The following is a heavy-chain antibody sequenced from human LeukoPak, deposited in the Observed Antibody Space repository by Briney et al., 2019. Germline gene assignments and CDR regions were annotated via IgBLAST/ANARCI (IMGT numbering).Heavy chain of an antibody. V-gene: IGHV4-39*01. D-gene: IGHD3-22*01. CDR1: GGSVTSGGFY. CDR3: ARRGSGYYEGDWGYYFDY. CDR2: IYYTGST. Sequence: SETLSLTCSVSGGSVTSGGFYWGWLRQPPGKGPEWIATIYYTGSTYYNPSLQSRVTISIDTSKNQFSLRLTSVTATDTAVYYCARRGSGYYEGDWGYYFDYWGQGTLVTVSS. J-gene: IGHJ4*02.